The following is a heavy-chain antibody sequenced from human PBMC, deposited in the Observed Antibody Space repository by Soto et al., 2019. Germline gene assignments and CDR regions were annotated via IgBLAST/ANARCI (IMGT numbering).Heavy chain of an antibody. V-gene: IGHV2-26*01. CDR2: FFSDAER. CDR1: GFSLTNGRMG. J-gene: IGHJ6*02. D-gene: IGHD4-17*01. Sequence: QVTLKESGPVLVKPTETLTLTCSVSGFSLTNGRMGVSWIRQPPGKALEWLAHFFSDAERSYSTSMQIRLNMYKDSSGSQVVLTMTNMAPADTATYFCARMDGDYNYYSLDVWGHGIAVTVSS. CDR3: ARMDGDYNYYSLDV.